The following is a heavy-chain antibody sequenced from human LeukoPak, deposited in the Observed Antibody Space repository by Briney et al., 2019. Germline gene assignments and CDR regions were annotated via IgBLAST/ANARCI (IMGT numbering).Heavy chain of an antibody. J-gene: IGHJ6*02. V-gene: IGHV4-39*07. D-gene: IGHD5-18*01. Sequence: SETLSLTCTVSGGSISSSTYYWGWIRQPPGKGLEWIGSIFYSGSTYYNPSLKSRVTISIDTSKNQFSLKLSSVTAADTAVYYCARDGFGYSYGLYYYYGMDVWGQGTTVTVSS. CDR3: ARDGFGYSYGLYYYYGMDV. CDR1: GGSISSSTYY. CDR2: IFYSGST.